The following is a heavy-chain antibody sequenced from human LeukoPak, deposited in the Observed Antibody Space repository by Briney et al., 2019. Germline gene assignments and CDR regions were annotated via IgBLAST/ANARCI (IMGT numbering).Heavy chain of an antibody. Sequence: GGSLRLSCAASGFTFSSYAMSWVRQAPGKGLEWVSAISGSGGSTYYADSVKGRFTISRDNAKNSLFLQMNTLRAEDTAVYYCARDPYSSTWSYGMDVWGQGTTVSVSS. D-gene: IGHD6-6*01. CDR1: GFTFSSYA. V-gene: IGHV3-23*01. CDR2: ISGSGGST. J-gene: IGHJ6*02. CDR3: ARDPYSSTWSYGMDV.